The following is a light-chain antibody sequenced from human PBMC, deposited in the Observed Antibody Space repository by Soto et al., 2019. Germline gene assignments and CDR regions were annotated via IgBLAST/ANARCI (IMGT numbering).Light chain of an antibody. J-gene: IGKJ4*01. CDR3: QQYGSTHT. Sequence: EIVMTQSPATLSVSPGERATLSCRASQSVSSSYLAWYQQKPGQAPRLLIYGASIRATGIPDRFSGSGSGTDFTLTITRLEPEDFAVYYCQQYGSTHTFGGGTKVDIK. CDR2: GAS. CDR1: QSVSSSY. V-gene: IGKV3-20*01.